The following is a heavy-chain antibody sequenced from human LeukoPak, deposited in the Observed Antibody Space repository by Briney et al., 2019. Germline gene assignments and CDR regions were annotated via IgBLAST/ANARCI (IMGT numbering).Heavy chain of an antibody. CDR3: ARGHDYVWASYQAGYFDY. J-gene: IGHJ4*02. CDR1: DRSNRIYH. D-gene: IGHD3-16*02. V-gene: IGHV4-59*01. CDR2: IYYSGTT. Sequence: PSETLSLTCILSDRSNRIYHCTWLLHPPGKGLDWIGYIYYSGTTNFNPSLKSRVTISVDTSKNQFSLKLSSVTAADTAVYYCARGHDYVWASYQAGYFDYWGQGTLVTVSS.